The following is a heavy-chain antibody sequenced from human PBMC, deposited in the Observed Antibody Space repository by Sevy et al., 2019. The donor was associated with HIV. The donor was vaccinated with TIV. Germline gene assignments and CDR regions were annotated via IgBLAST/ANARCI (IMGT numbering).Heavy chain of an antibody. Sequence: ASVKVSCKASGYTFTSYGISWVRQAPGQGLEWMGWISAYNGNRNYAQRLQARVTMTTDTSTSTAYMELRSLRSDDTAVYYCARDSDYDILTGYSRRSFDYWGQGTLVTVSS. D-gene: IGHD3-9*01. CDR1: GYTFTSYG. J-gene: IGHJ4*02. V-gene: IGHV1-18*01. CDR2: ISAYNGNR. CDR3: ARDSDYDILTGYSRRSFDY.